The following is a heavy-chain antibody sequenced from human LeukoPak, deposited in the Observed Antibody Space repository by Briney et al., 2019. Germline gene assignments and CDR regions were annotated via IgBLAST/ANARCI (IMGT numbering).Heavy chain of an antibody. CDR1: GFTFSSYS. CDR3: AKDPMSGSFFDS. J-gene: IGHJ5*01. D-gene: IGHD6-25*01. Sequence: GGSLRLSCAASGFTFSSYSMNWVRQAPGKGLEWVSTIYISAGTYYADSVKGRFTISRDDAKNTLNLQMNSLRIEDTAVYFCAKDPMSGSFFDSWGQGTLVTVSS. CDR2: IYISAGT. V-gene: IGHV3-66*03.